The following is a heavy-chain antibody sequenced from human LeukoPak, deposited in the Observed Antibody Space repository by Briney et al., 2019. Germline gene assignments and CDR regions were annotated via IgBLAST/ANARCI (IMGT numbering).Heavy chain of an antibody. Sequence: PGGSLRLSCAASGFTFSTYGMHWVRQGPGTGLEWVAVTSYDERKKYYGDSVKGRFTISRDNAKNTLYLQMNSLRAEDTAVYYCAKDFHGSGSFYFGGQGTLATVSS. J-gene: IGHJ4*02. D-gene: IGHD3-10*01. CDR2: TSYDERKK. CDR3: AKDFHGSGSFYF. CDR1: GFTFSTYG. V-gene: IGHV3-30*18.